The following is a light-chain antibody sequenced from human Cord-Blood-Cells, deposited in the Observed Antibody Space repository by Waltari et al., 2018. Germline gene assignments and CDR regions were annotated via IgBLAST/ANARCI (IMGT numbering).Light chain of an antibody. CDR1: QGISSW. Sequence: DIQMTQSPSSVSASVGDRVTITCRASQGISSWLAWSQQKPGKAPKLLIYAASSLQSGVPSRFSGSGSGTDFTLTISSLQPEDFATYYCQQANSFSTFGQGTKVEIK. CDR3: QQANSFST. CDR2: AAS. J-gene: IGKJ1*01. V-gene: IGKV1D-12*01.